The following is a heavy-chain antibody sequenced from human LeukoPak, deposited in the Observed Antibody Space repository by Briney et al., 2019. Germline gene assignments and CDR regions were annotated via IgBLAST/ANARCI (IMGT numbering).Heavy chain of an antibody. D-gene: IGHD6-13*01. CDR2: ISGSGGST. Sequence: GGSLRLSCAASGFTFSSYAMSWVRQAPGKGLEWVSAISGSGGSTYYADSVKGRFTISRDNSKNTVYLQMSSLRAEDTAVYYCARNLYSSSWYQDYWGQGTLATVSS. CDR1: GFTFSSYA. CDR3: ARNLYSSSWYQDY. J-gene: IGHJ4*02. V-gene: IGHV3-23*01.